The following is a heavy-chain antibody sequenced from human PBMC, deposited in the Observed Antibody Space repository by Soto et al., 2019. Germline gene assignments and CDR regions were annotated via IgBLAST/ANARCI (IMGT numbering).Heavy chain of an antibody. CDR1: GYTFTRYD. Sequence: QVQLVQSGAEVKKPGASVKVSCQASGYTFTRYDINWVRQATGQGLEWMGWMNPNSGNTGYAQKFQGRVTMTRNNSISTAYRELSSLRSADTAVYYGARGRKNWNYLDYWGQGTLVTVSS. D-gene: IGHD1-7*01. V-gene: IGHV1-8*01. CDR3: ARGRKNWNYLDY. J-gene: IGHJ4*02. CDR2: MNPNSGNT.